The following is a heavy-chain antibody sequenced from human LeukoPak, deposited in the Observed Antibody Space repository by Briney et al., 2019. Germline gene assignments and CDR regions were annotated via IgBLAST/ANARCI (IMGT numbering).Heavy chain of an antibody. V-gene: IGHV3-9*01. D-gene: IGHD3-16*01. CDR2: ISWNSGSI. J-gene: IGHJ6*02. Sequence: GRSLRLSCAASGFTFDDYAMHWVRQAPGKGLEWVSGISWNSGSIGYADSVKGRFTISRDNAKNSLYLQMNSLRAEDTALYYCAKDGGMYYYYGMDAWGQGTTVTVSS. CDR1: GFTFDDYA. CDR3: AKDGGMYYYYGMDA.